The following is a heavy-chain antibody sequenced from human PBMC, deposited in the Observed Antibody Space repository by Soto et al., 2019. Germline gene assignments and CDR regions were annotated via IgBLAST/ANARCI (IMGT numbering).Heavy chain of an antibody. J-gene: IGHJ4*02. V-gene: IGHV4-30-4*01. D-gene: IGHD1-20*01. CDR1: GGSISSGYYY. CDR2: IYYSGST. CDR3: ARARGARYFDY. Sequence: PSETLSLTCTVSGGSISSGYYYWSWIRQPPGKGLEWIGYIYYSGSTYYNPSLKSRVTISVDTSKNQFSLKLSSVTAADTAVYYCARARGARYFDYWGQGTLVTV.